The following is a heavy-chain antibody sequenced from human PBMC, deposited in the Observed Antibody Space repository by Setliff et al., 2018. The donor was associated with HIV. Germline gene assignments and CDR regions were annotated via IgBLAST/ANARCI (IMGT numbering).Heavy chain of an antibody. CDR2: ISSDSRYI. CDR1: GFTFNTYS. Sequence: GGSLRLSCAASGFTFNTYSMNWVRQAPGKGLEWVSSISSDSRYIYYADSLKGRFTVSRDNAKNSLYLQMNSLRAEDTAVYYCAKDIDCSGGSCKHFDHWGQGTLVTVSS. J-gene: IGHJ4*02. V-gene: IGHV3-21*04. D-gene: IGHD2-15*01. CDR3: AKDIDCSGGSCKHFDH.